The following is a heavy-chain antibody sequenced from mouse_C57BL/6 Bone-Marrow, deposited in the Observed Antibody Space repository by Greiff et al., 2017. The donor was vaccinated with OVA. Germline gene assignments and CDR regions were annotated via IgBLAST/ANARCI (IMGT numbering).Heavy chain of an antibody. Sequence: VQLQQSGAELVRPGASVKLSCTASGFNIKDYYMHWVKQRPEQGLEWIGWIDPENGDTEYASKFQGKATITADTSSNTAYLQLSSLTSEDTAVYYCTTEGLRFNYWGQGTSVTVSS. CDR3: TTEGLRFNY. J-gene: IGHJ4*01. D-gene: IGHD2-4*01. CDR1: GFNIKDYY. CDR2: IDPENGDT. V-gene: IGHV14-4*01.